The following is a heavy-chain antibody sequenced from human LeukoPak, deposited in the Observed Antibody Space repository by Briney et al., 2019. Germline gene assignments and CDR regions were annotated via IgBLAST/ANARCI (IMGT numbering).Heavy chain of an antibody. D-gene: IGHD6-13*01. J-gene: IGHJ4*02. CDR3: ARVPRIAAAGTFGY. CDR2: INPFNDAR. Sequence: EASVKVSCKTSGFTFADYYFHWVRQAPGQGLEWMGWINPFNDARNYAQKFQGRVTMTRDTSISTAYMELSRLRSDDTAVYYCARVPRIAAAGTFGYWGQGTLVTVSS. V-gene: IGHV1-2*02. CDR1: GFTFADYY.